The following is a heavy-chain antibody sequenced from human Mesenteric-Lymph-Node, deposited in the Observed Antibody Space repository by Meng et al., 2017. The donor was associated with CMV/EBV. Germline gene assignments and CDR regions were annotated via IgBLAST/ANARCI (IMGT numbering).Heavy chain of an antibody. CDR3: ARADVLLLA. V-gene: IGHV3-21*01. Sequence: LRLSCSAYGFTFSSYTMNWVRQAPGKGLEWVSSISSSSTYIYYADSMKGRFTISRDNAKNSLYLQMNSLRAEDTAVYYCARADVLLLAWGQGTLVTVSS. J-gene: IGHJ5*02. CDR1: GFTFSSYT. D-gene: IGHD2-21*01. CDR2: ISSSSTYI.